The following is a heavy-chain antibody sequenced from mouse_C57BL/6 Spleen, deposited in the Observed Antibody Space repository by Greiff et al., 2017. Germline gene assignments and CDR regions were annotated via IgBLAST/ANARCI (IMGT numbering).Heavy chain of an antibody. Sequence: VQLQQPGAELVKPGASVKLSCKASGYTFTSYWMQWVKQRPGQGLGWIGEIDPSDSYTNYNQKFKGKATLTVDTSSSTAYMQLSSLTSEDSAVYYCAYYDYHYAMDYWGQGTSVTVSS. CDR3: AYYDYHYAMDY. CDR2: IDPSDSYT. CDR1: GYTFTSYW. V-gene: IGHV1-50*01. J-gene: IGHJ4*01. D-gene: IGHD2-4*01.